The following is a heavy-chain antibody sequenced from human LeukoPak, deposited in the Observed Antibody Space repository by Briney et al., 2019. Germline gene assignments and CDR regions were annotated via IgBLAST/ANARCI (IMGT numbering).Heavy chain of an antibody. Sequence: ASVKVSCKASGYTFTNYYMHWVRQAPGQGLEWMGIINPSGGGTTFAQKFQGRVTMARDTSTSTVYMELSSLRSEDTAVYYCAVPGGSPCYWGQGTLVTVSS. CDR1: GYTFTNYY. D-gene: IGHD3-16*01. J-gene: IGHJ4*02. CDR3: AVPGGSPCY. CDR2: INPSGGGT. V-gene: IGHV1-46*01.